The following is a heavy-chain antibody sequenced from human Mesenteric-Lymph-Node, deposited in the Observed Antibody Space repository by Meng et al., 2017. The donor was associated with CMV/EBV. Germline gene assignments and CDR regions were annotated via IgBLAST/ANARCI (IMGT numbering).Heavy chain of an antibody. CDR2: INSDGRTT. V-gene: IGHV3-74*01. J-gene: IGHJ4*02. CDR1: GFIFSTYW. Sequence: GSLRVSCAASGFIFSTYWMHWVRQAPGKGLVWVSGINSDGRTTTYADSVKGRFTISRDNAKNTLYLQMNGLRVEDTSVYYCVRTYDYWGQGTLVTVSS. CDR3: VRTYDY.